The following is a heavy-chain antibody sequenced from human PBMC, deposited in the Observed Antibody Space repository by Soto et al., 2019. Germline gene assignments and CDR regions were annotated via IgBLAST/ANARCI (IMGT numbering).Heavy chain of an antibody. CDR3: ARGRGECDA. CDR1: GASLSDNY. J-gene: IGHJ5*02. D-gene: IGHD2-21*01. Sequence: SETLSLTCAVYGASLSDNYCNWLRQPPGKGLEWIGEINPSGNSNYNPSLRSRVTITIDTSKNQLSLNLRSVSAADTAVSYCARGRGECDARGQGTPVTAPQ. V-gene: IGHV4-34*01. CDR2: INPSGNS.